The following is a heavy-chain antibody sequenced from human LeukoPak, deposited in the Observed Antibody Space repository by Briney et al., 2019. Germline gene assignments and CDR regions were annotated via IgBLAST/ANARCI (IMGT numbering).Heavy chain of an antibody. V-gene: IGHV3-23*01. J-gene: IGHJ6*02. CDR2: ISGSGGST. CDR1: GFTFSSYA. Sequence: PGGSLRLSCAASGFTFSSYAMSWVRQAPGKGLEWVSAISGSGGSTYYADSVKGRFTISRDNSKNTLYLQMNSLRAEDTAVYYCARDPPHYYYYGMDVWGQGTTVTVSS. CDR3: ARDPPHYYYYGMDV.